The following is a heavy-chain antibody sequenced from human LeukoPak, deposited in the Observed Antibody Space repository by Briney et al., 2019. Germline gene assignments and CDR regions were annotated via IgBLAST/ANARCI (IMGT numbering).Heavy chain of an antibody. CDR1: GXTFSSYS. CDR3: ARDLVGATAS. V-gene: IGHV3-48*02. D-gene: IGHD1-26*01. Sequence: PGGSLRLSCAASGXTFSSYSINWVRQAPGKGLEWVCYISGSSTTIYYADSVKGRFTISRDNAKNSLYLQMNSLRDEDTAVYYCARDLVGATASWGQGTLVTVSS. CDR2: ISGSSTTI. J-gene: IGHJ5*02.